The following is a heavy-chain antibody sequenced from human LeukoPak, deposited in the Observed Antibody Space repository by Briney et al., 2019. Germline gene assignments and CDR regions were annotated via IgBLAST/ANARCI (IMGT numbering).Heavy chain of an antibody. CDR3: AKDRPSAYGGYCSGGSCYGNWFDP. D-gene: IGHD2-15*01. CDR2: ISGDGGST. CDR1: GSTFDDYA. Sequence: GGSLRLSCAASGSTFDDYAMHWVRQDPGKGLEWVSLISGDGGSTYYADSVKGRFTISRDNSKNSLYLQMNSLRTEDTALYYCAKDRPSAYGGYCSGGSCYGNWFDPWGQGTLVTVSS. J-gene: IGHJ5*02. V-gene: IGHV3-43*02.